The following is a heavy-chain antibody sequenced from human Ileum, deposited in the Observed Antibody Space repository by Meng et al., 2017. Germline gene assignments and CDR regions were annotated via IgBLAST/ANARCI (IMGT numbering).Heavy chain of an antibody. D-gene: IGHD7-27*01. Sequence: QVQARGPVLVRPAETRSLTWTVSGASVSSNNDGWGWIRQPPGKGLEWIGYGSTNHNPSLKSRVTISVDTSKNQFFLTLNSVTAADTAIYYCARDHWGSLDYWGQGILVTVSS. V-gene: IGHV4-61*01. CDR2: GST. CDR1: GASVSSNNDG. J-gene: IGHJ4*02. CDR3: ARDHWGSLDY.